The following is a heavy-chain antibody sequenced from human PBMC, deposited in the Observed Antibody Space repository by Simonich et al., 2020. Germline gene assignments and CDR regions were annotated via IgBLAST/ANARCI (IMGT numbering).Heavy chain of an antibody. Sequence: EVQLLESGGGLVQPGGSLRLSCAASGFTFSSYAMSWVRQAPGKGLWGVSAISGSGGSTYSADSVKGRFTISRDNSKNTLYLQMNSLRAEDTAVYYCAKRSGVSITGTFDYWGQGTLVTVSS. V-gene: IGHV3-23*01. CDR1: GFTFSSYA. J-gene: IGHJ4*02. D-gene: IGHD1-7*01. CDR2: ISGSGGST. CDR3: AKRSGVSITGTFDY.